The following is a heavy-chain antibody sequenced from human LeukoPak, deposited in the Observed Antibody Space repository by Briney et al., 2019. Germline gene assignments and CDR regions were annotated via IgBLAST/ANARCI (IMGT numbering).Heavy chain of an antibody. CDR3: ARHSGSYAFDY. Sequence: GASVKVSCKTSGYRXTSYGISWVRQAPGQGLEWMGWVSTYNDKKDYAQKFQGRVITTTDTSTTTAYMELGSLRSDDTAVYYCARHSGSYAFDYWGQGTLVTVSS. CDR1: GYRXTSYG. D-gene: IGHD1-26*01. CDR2: VSTYNDKK. V-gene: IGHV1-18*01. J-gene: IGHJ4*02.